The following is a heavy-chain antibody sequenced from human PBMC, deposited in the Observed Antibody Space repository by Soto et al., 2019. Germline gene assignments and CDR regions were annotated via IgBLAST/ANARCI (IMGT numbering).Heavy chain of an antibody. CDR2: IYYSGST. CDR3: ARGGAAGWYADF. Sequence: SETLSLTCTVSGGSTTSYYWSWIRQPPGKGLEWIGYIYYSGSTNYNPSLKSRVTISVDTSKNLFYLELTSVTAADTAVYYCARGGAAGWYADFWGQGTLVTVSS. J-gene: IGHJ4*02. CDR1: GGSTTSYY. V-gene: IGHV4-59*01. D-gene: IGHD6-19*01.